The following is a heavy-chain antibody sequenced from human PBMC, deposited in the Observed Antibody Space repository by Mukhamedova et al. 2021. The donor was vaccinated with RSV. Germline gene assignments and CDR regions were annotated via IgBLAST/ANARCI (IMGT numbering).Heavy chain of an antibody. Sequence: VIYSDGSTYYADSVKGRFTISRDNSKNTLYLQMNSLRGEDTAVYYCARVRDNGDDFWFDPWGQGTLVTVSS. V-gene: IGHV3-53*01. CDR3: ARVRDNGDDFWFDP. J-gene: IGHJ5*02. CDR2: IYSDGST. D-gene: IGHD1-1*01.